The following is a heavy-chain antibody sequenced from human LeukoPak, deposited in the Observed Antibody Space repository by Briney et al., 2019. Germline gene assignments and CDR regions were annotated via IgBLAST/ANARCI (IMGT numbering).Heavy chain of an antibody. V-gene: IGHV6-1*01. CDR2: TYYRSQWYN. Sequence: SQTLSLTRALSRDRVSNTNRAWNSIRHSPSRGLEWLGRTYYRSQWYNDSARSVMSRISVDPDTSKNQFSLQLRSVTPDGTAVYYCAGGYAFDVWGQGTTVIVSS. CDR1: RDRVSNTNRA. CDR3: AGGYAFDV. J-gene: IGHJ3*01.